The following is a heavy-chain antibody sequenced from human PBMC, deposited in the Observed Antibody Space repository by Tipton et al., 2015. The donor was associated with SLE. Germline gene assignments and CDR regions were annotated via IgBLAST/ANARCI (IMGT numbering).Heavy chain of an antibody. CDR3: ARLSY. CDR2: INHSGST. V-gene: IGHV4-34*01. CDR1: GGSFSGYY. J-gene: IGHJ4*02. Sequence: TLSLTCAVYGGSFSGYYWSWIRQPPGKGLEWIGEINHSGSTNYNPPLKSRVTISVDTSKNQFSLKLSSVTAADTAVYYCARLSYWGQGTLVTVSS.